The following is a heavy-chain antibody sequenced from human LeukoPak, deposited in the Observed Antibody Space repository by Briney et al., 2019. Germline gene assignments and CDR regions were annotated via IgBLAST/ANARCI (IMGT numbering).Heavy chain of an antibody. D-gene: IGHD1-26*01. CDR2: IVAGSGNT. V-gene: IGHV1-58*01. CDR3: TSDPTFYSGRYCFDY. Sequence: GTSVKVSCKASGFTFSNSAVQWVRQARGQRLEWIGWIVAGSGNTNYAQKFQERVTITRGMSTSTAYMELSSLRSEDTAVYYCTSDPTFYSGRYCFDYWGQGTLVTVSS. CDR1: GFTFSNSA. J-gene: IGHJ4*02.